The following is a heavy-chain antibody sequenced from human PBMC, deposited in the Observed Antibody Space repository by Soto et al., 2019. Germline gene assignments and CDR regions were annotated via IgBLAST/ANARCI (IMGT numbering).Heavy chain of an antibody. V-gene: IGHV4-34*01. J-gene: IGHJ4*02. CDR1: VGSGSGYY. Sequence: PSETLSLTCAVYVGSGSGYYWSWIRQPPGKGLEWIGEINHIGITNYNPCLKIRVTISVDTSKNQFSLKLSSVTAADTAVYYCARGSPIDIAAAGKTRFDYWGQGTLVTVSS. CDR3: ARGSPIDIAAAGKTRFDY. D-gene: IGHD6-13*01. CDR2: INHIGIT.